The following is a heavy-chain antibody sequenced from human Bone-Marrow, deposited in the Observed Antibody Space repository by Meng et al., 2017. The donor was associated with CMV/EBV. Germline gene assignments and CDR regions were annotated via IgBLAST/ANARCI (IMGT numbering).Heavy chain of an antibody. D-gene: IGHD6-13*01. V-gene: IGHV3-23*01. CDR2: MSTSAGST. CDR1: GFTFRPSF. J-gene: IGHJ4*02. Sequence: SCAASGFTFRPSFMTWVRQAPGKGLEWVSSMSTSAGSTSYADSVKGRFTIFRDNSKNTLYLQMNSLRVEDTALYYCTKGGIGSSGLDFWGQGTLVTVSS. CDR3: TKGGIGSSGLDF.